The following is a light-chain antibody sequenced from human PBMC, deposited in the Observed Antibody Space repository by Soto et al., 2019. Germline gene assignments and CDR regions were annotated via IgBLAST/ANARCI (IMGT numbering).Light chain of an antibody. V-gene: IGKV1-5*03. Sequence: DIQMTQSPSILSASLGDSVTIXXRASQSINKWLAWYQHKPGKAPNLXIYEVSTLHSGVPSRFSGSGSGTEFTLTISSLRPDDFATYYCQHYSGDRATFGQGTKVDIK. CDR1: QSINKW. CDR3: QHYSGDRAT. CDR2: EVS. J-gene: IGKJ1*01.